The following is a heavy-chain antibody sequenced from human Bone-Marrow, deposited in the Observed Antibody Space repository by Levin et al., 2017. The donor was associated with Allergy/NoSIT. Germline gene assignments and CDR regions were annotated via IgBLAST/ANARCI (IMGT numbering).Heavy chain of an antibody. CDR3: ARDVSRGWIDY. CDR2: IYYSGST. D-gene: IGHD6-19*01. J-gene: IGHJ4*02. V-gene: IGHV4-61*01. Sequence: SQTLSLTCSVSGFSVSSGSYYWSWIRQPPGKGLEWIGYIYYSGSTNYNPSLESRVTISVDTSKNQFSLKLSSVTAADTAVYYCARDVSRGWIDYWGQGTLVTVSS. CDR1: GFSVSSGSYY.